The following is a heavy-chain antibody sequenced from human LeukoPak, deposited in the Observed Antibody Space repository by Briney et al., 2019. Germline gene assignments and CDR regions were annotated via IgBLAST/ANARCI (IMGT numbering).Heavy chain of an antibody. CDR1: GGSISSYY. Sequence: PSETLSLTCTVSGGSISSYYWSWIRQPPGKGLEWIGYIYYSGSTNYNPSLKSRVTILVDTSKNQFSLKLSSVTAADTAVYYCARGGDILTGYSSLEYYGMDVWGQGTTVTVSS. J-gene: IGHJ6*02. V-gene: IGHV4-59*01. D-gene: IGHD3-9*01. CDR2: IYYSGST. CDR3: ARGGDILTGYSSLEYYGMDV.